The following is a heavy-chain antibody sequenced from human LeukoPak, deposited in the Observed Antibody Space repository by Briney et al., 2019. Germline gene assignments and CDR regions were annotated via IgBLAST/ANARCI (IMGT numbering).Heavy chain of an antibody. Sequence: PGGSLRLSCATSGFTFVGNAMSWVRQAPGKGLEWVSGVGGSDGSSHYADSVKGRFTISVDNSKNTLHLQMNSLRAEDTAVYYCAKGGLGGYNAVFDHWGQGTLVTVSS. CDR2: VGGSDGSS. CDR3: AKGGLGGYNAVFDH. V-gene: IGHV3-23*01. J-gene: IGHJ4*02. CDR1: GFTFVGNA. D-gene: IGHD5-24*01.